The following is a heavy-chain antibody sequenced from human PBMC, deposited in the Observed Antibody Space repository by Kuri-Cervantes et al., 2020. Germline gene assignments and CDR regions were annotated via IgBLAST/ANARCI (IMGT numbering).Heavy chain of an antibody. CDR3: AKTLYYCGSGSYFYYFDY. CDR2: IYHSGST. Sequence: SETLSLTCAVSGYSISSGYYWGWIRQPPGKGLEWIGSIYHSGSTYYNPSLKSRVTISVDTSKNQFSLKLSSVTAADTAVYYCAKTLYYCGSGSYFYYFDYWGQGTLVTVSS. D-gene: IGHD3-10*01. CDR1: GYSISSGYY. V-gene: IGHV4-38-2*01. J-gene: IGHJ4*02.